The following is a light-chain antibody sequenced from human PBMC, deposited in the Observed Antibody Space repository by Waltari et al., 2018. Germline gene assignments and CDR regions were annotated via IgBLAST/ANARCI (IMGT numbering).Light chain of an antibody. V-gene: IGLV1-36*01. CDR3: AAWDDSLNGVI. CDR2: YDD. J-gene: IGLJ2*01. CDR1: SATIGNHT. Sequence: QFVLTQPPSVSEAPRQRDTITRSRRSATIGNHTVNWYQQVPGKPPQLLLYYDDLLPSGVSDRFSGSKSGTSASLAISGLQSEDEAEYYCAAWDDSLNGVIFGGGTKLTVL.